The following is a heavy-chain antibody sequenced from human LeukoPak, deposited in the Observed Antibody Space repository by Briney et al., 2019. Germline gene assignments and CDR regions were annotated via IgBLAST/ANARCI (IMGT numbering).Heavy chain of an antibody. CDR3: ARDHGFWSGPYYYMDV. CDR1: GGSISSYY. J-gene: IGHJ6*03. Sequence: SETLSLTCTVSGGSISSYYWSWIRQPPGKGLEWIGYIYYSGSTNYNPSLKSRVTISVDTSKNQFSLKLSSVTAADTAVCYCARDHGFWSGPYYYMDVWGKGTTVTVSS. CDR2: IYYSGST. D-gene: IGHD3-3*01. V-gene: IGHV4-59*01.